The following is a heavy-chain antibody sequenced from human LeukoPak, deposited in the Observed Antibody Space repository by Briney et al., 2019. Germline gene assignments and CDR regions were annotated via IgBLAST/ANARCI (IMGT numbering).Heavy chain of an antibody. CDR2: ISYDGSNK. CDR1: GFTFSSYG. D-gene: IGHD3-10*01. CDR3: ARAYYYGSGSYLEY. J-gene: IGHJ4*02. V-gene: IGHV3-30*19. Sequence: GGPLRLSCAASGFTFSSYGMHWVRQAPGKGLEWVAVISYDGSNKYYADSVKGRFTISRDNSKNTLYLQMNSLRAEDTAVYYCARAYYYGSGSYLEYWGQGTLVTVSS.